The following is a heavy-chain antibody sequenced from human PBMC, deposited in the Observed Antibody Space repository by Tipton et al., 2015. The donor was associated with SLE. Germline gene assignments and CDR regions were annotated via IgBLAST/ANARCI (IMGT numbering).Heavy chain of an antibody. Sequence: SLRLSCTTSGFSFSDFGMNWVRQAPGKGLEWVANIKRDGGEKYYVDSVQGRFTISRDNAKKSLYLQMNSLRAEDTAVYYCARDTTGRSYHWGQGTLVTVSP. CDR3: ARDTTGRSYH. D-gene: IGHD1-1*01. CDR2: IKRDGGEK. J-gene: IGHJ1*01. CDR1: GFSFSDFG. V-gene: IGHV3-7*01.